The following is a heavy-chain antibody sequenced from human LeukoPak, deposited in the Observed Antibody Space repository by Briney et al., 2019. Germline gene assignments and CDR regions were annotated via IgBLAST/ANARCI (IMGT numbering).Heavy chain of an antibody. D-gene: IGHD2-2*01. CDR1: GYTLTTYG. Sequence: EASVKVSCKPSGYTLTTYGINWVRQAPGQGLEWMGWISVHNGDTNYAPKFQDRVTMTTDTSTGTAYMELRSLKSDDTAVFYCARGGRFCFNGKCYPQSFDYWGQGTLVTVSS. J-gene: IGHJ4*02. CDR3: ARGGRFCFNGKCYPQSFDY. CDR2: ISVHNGDT. V-gene: IGHV1-18*01.